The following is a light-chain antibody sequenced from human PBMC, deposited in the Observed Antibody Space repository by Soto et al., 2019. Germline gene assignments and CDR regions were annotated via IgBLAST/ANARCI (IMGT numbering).Light chain of an antibody. CDR3: QQYHNWYT. CDR2: GAS. CDR1: QSVDSN. Sequence: EIVMTQSPATLSVSPGERATLSCRASQSVDSNLAWFRQKPGQGPRLLIYGASTRATGIPARFSGSGSGTEFTLTISSLQSEDFAVYHCQQYHNWYTFGQGTKLEIK. V-gene: IGKV3-15*01. J-gene: IGKJ2*01.